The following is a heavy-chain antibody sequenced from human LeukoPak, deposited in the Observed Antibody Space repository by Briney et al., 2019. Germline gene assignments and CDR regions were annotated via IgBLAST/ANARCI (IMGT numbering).Heavy chain of an antibody. Sequence: SETLSLTCTVSGGSISSYYWSWIRQPAGKGLEWIGRIYTSGSTNYNPSLKSRVTMSVDTSKNQFSLKLSSVTAADTAVYYCARNYRFYGSGSYYLDYWGQGTLATVSS. CDR2: IYTSGST. V-gene: IGHV4-4*07. J-gene: IGHJ4*02. CDR3: ARNYRFYGSGSYYLDY. CDR1: GGSISSYY. D-gene: IGHD3-10*01.